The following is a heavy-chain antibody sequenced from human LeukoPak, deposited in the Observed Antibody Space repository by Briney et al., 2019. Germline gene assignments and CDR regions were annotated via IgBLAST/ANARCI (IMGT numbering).Heavy chain of an antibody. V-gene: IGHV4-39*07. CDR2: INHSGST. D-gene: IGHD2-15*01. J-gene: IGHJ4*02. CDR1: GGSISSSSYY. Sequence: SETLSLTCTVSGGSISSSSYYWSWIRQPPGKGLEWIGEINHSGSTNYNPSLKSRVTISVDTSKNQFSLKLSSVTAADTAVYYCARVLPSVAASDYWGQGTLVAVSS. CDR3: ARVLPSVAASDY.